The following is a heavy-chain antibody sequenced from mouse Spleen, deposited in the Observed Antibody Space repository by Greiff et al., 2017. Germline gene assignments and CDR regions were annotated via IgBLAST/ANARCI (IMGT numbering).Heavy chain of an antibody. CDR1: GFTFSSYA. D-gene: IGHD1-1*02. CDR3: ARQGGCFDY. V-gene: IGHV5-9*01. CDR2: ISSGGGNT. J-gene: IGHJ2*01. Sequence: DVMLVESGGGLVKLGGSLKLSCAASGFTFSSYAMSWVRQTPEKRLEWVATISSGGGNTYYPDSVKGRFTISRDNAKNTLYLQMSSLKSEDTAMYYCARQGGCFDYWGQGTTLTVSS.